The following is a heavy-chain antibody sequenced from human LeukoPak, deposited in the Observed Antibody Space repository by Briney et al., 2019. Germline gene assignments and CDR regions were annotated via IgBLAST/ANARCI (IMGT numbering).Heavy chain of an antibody. D-gene: IGHD3-3*01. CDR3: ARASGYDFWSGYYIGY. J-gene: IGHJ4*02. CDR1: GGSISSGSYY. Sequence: PSETLSLACTVSGGSISSGSYYWSWIRQPARKGLEWIGRIYTSGSTNYNPSLKSRVTISVDTSKNQFSLKLSSVTAADTAVYYCARASGYDFWSGYYIGYWGQGTLVTVSS. V-gene: IGHV4-61*02. CDR2: IYTSGST.